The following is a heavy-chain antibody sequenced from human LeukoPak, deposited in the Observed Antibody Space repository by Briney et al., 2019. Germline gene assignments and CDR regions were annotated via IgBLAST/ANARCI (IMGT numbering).Heavy chain of an antibody. CDR3: ARVYSYDTTGYYY. Sequence: GGSLRLSCAASGFTFDDYAMHWVRQAPGKGLEWVSGISWNSGSIGYADSVKGRFTISRDNAKNSLYLQMNSLRAEDTAVYYCARVYSYDTTGYYYWGQGTLVTVSS. V-gene: IGHV3-9*01. CDR2: ISWNSGSI. D-gene: IGHD3-22*01. J-gene: IGHJ4*02. CDR1: GFTFDDYA.